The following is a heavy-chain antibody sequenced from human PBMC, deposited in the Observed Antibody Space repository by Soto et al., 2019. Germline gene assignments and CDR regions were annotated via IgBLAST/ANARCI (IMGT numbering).Heavy chain of an antibody. J-gene: IGHJ4*02. CDR1: GFTFSSYA. V-gene: IGHV3-23*01. Sequence: GGSLRLSCAASGFTFSSYAMSWVRQAPGKGLEWVPAISGSGGSTYYADSVKGRFTISRDNSKNTLYLQMNSLRAEDTAVYYCAKAGNVDTHVYFDYWGQGTLVTVSS. D-gene: IGHD5-18*01. CDR2: ISGSGGST. CDR3: AKAGNVDTHVYFDY.